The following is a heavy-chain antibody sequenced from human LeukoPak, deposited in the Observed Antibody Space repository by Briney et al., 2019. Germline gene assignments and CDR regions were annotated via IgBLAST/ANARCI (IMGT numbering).Heavy chain of an antibody. CDR2: INHSGST. D-gene: IGHD3-3*01. Sequence: SETLSLTCAVYGGSFSGYYWSWIRQPPGKGLEWIGEINHSGSTNYNPSLKSRVTISVDTSKNQFSLKLSSVTAADTAVYYCARFAVWYYDFWSGSFDYWGQGTLVTVSS. CDR1: GGSFSGYY. V-gene: IGHV4-34*01. J-gene: IGHJ4*02. CDR3: ARFAVWYYDFWSGSFDY.